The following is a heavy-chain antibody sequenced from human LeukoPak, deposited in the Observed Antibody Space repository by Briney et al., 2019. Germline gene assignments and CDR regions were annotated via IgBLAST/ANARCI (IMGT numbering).Heavy chain of an antibody. V-gene: IGHV3-53*01. Sequence: GGSLRLSCAASGFTVSDNYMTWVRQAPGKGLEWVSSIYSAGATHYAESVKGRFTISRDNSKNTLYLQMNSLRAEDMAVYYCARIEWERLGRAFDIWGQGTMVTASS. CDR3: ARIEWERLGRAFDI. D-gene: IGHD1-26*01. CDR2: IYSAGAT. CDR1: GFTVSDNY. J-gene: IGHJ3*02.